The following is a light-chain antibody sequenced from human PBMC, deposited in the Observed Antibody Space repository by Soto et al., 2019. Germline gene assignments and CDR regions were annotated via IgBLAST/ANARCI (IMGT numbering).Light chain of an antibody. V-gene: IGKV1-39*01. CDR2: AAS. CDR1: QSISSY. Sequence: DIQMTQSPSSLSASVGDRVTITCRASQSISSYLNWYQQKPGKAPKLLIYAASSLQSGVPSRFSGSGCGTDFTLTISRLQPEDCETYYCQQSYRTLYTFGQGTKLEIK. J-gene: IGKJ2*01. CDR3: QQSYRTLYT.